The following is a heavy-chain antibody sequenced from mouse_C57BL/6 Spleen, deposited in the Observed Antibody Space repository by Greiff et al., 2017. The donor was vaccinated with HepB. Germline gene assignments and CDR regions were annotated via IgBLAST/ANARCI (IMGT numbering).Heavy chain of an antibody. CDR2: IYPGSGNT. J-gene: IGHJ4*01. Sequence: QVQLKQSGAELVRPGASVKLSCKASGYTFTDSYINWVKQRPGQGLEWIARIYPGSGNTYYNEKFKGKATLTAEKSSSTAYMQLSSLTSEDSAVYFCARGGAVVEGYAMDYWGQGTSVTVSS. D-gene: IGHD1-1*01. CDR1: GYTFTDSY. V-gene: IGHV1-76*01. CDR3: ARGGAVVEGYAMDY.